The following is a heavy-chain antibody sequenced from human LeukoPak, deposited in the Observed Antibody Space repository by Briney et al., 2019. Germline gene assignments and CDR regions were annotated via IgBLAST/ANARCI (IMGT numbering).Heavy chain of an antibody. CDR3: ARLGENGLLTGYFYP. D-gene: IGHD3-9*01. Sequence: ASVKVSCKASGYTFNDYYMHWVRQAPGQGLEWMGRINPDSGGTDYAQKFQGRVAMTRDTSITTAYMDLDRLRSDDTAVYYCARLGENGLLTGYFYPWGQGTLVTVSS. V-gene: IGHV1-2*02. J-gene: IGHJ5*02. CDR2: INPDSGGT. CDR1: GYTFNDYY.